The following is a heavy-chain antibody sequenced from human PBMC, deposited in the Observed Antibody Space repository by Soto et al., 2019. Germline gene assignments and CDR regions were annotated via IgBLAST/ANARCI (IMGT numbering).Heavy chain of an antibody. J-gene: IGHJ4*02. CDR3: ASGIQLWLRRINNGYSG. CDR1: GGTFSTYA. CDR2: IIPMFGTA. V-gene: IGHV1-69*12. D-gene: IGHD5-18*01. Sequence: VQLVQSGAEVKKPESSVKVSCKAPGGTFSTYAISWVRQAPGQGLEWMGGIIPMFGTANYAQRFQDRVTITEDESTNTVYMELSSLRSEDTAVYFCASGIQLWLRRINNGYSGWGQGTLVTVSS.